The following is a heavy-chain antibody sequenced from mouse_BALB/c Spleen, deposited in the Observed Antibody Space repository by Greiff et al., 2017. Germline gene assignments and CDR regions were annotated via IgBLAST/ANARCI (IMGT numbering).Heavy chain of an antibody. CDR3: ARLGHYGSSPYYAMDY. D-gene: IGHD1-1*01. CDR2: ILPGSGST. CDR1: GYTFSSYW. Sequence: QVQLQQSGAELMKPGASVKISCKATGYTFSSYWIEWVKQRPGHGLEWIGEILPGSGSTNYNEKFKGKATFTADTSSNTAYMQLSSLTSEDSAVYYCARLGHYGSSPYYAMDYWGQGTSVTVSS. J-gene: IGHJ4*01. V-gene: IGHV1-9*01.